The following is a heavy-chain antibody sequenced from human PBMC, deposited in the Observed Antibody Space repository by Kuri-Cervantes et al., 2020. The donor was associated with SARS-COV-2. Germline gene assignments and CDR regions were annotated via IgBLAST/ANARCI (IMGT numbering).Heavy chain of an antibody. CDR2: IYYSGST. J-gene: IGHJ5*02. D-gene: IGHD2-2*01. CDR1: GGSISSGGYY. V-gene: IGHV4-31*03. Sequence: SETLSLTCTVSGGSISSGGYYWSWIRQHPGKGLEWIGCIYYSGSTYYNPSLKSRVTISVDRSKNQFSLKLSSVTAADTAVYYCARGHIVVVPAARNWFDPWGQGTLVTVSS. CDR3: ARGHIVVVPAARNWFDP.